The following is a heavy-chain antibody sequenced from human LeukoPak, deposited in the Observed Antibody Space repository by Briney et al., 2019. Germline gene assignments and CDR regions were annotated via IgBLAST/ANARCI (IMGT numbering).Heavy chain of an antibody. Sequence: PGGSLRLSCAASGFTFSSFDMNWVRQAPGKGLEWVSYISSSGSTINYADSVKGRFTISRDNAKNSLYLQMNSLRAEDTAVYYCARDKLIRSGYWGSRVDTDYWGQGTLVTVSS. CDR3: ARDKLIRSGYWGSRVDTDY. CDR2: ISSSGSTI. D-gene: IGHD5-18*01. J-gene: IGHJ4*02. CDR1: GFTFSSFD. V-gene: IGHV3-48*03.